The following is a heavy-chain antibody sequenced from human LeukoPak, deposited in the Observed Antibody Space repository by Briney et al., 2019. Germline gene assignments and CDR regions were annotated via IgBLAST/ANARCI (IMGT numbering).Heavy chain of an antibody. D-gene: IGHD1/OR15-1a*01. V-gene: IGHV4-59*01. Sequence: SETLSLTCTVSGGSISTYYWNWIRQSPGKGLEWIGYIHDSGHANYNPSFKSRVTISVDTSKNQFSLKVRSVTAADTAVYYCARERKKTIDYWGQGTLVTVSS. CDR3: ARERKKTIDY. CDR2: IHDSGHA. CDR1: GGSISTYY. J-gene: IGHJ4*02.